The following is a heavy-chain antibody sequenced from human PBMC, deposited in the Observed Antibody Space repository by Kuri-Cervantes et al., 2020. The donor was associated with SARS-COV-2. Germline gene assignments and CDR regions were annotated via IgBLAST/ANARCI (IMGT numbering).Heavy chain of an antibody. D-gene: IGHD3-3*01. V-gene: IGHV1-69*04. CDR1: VCTFSSYV. CDR3: ARGLGFWSGYYGMDV. CDR2: IIPILGIA. J-gene: IGHJ6*02. Sequence: SVTVSCKASVCTFSSYVISWVRQAPGQGLEWMGRIIPILGIANYAQKFQGRVTITADKSTSTAYMELGSLRSEDTAVYYCARGLGFWSGYYGMDVWGQGTTVTVSS.